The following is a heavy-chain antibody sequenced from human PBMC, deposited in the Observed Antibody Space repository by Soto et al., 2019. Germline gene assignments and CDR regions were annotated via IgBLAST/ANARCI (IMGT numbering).Heavy chain of an antibody. D-gene: IGHD3-22*01. CDR1: GFTFSSYA. Sequence: EVQLLESGGGLVQPGGSLILSCAASGFTFSSYAMSWVRQAPGKGLEWVSAISGSGGSTYYADSVKGRFTISRDNSKNTLYLQMNSLRAEVTAVYYCAKTTTYYYDSSGYFFGGVYYGMDVWGQGTTVTVSS. J-gene: IGHJ6*02. CDR3: AKTTTYYYDSSGYFFGGVYYGMDV. CDR2: ISGSGGST. V-gene: IGHV3-23*01.